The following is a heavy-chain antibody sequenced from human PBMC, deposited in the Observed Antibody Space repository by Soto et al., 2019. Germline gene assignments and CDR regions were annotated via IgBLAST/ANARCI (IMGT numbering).Heavy chain of an antibody. V-gene: IGHV4-31*03. D-gene: IGHD3-22*01. Sequence: QVQLQESGPGLVKPSQTLSLTCTVSGGSISSGDYYWSWIRQHPGKGLEWIGYIHYSGSTYYNPSLKSRVSLSVDTSKGQFSLTLTSVTAADTAVYYCARALLYYSSGYHHDAFDIWGQGTLITVSS. CDR3: ARALLYYSSGYHHDAFDI. CDR1: GGSISSGDYY. J-gene: IGHJ3*02. CDR2: IHYSGST.